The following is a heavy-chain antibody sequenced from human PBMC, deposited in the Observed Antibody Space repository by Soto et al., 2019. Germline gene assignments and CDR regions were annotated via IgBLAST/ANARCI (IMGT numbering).Heavy chain of an antibody. V-gene: IGHV3-64*01. Sequence: EVQLVESGGGLVQPGGSLRLSCAASGFTFSSYAMHWVRQAPGKGLEYVSAISSNGGSTYYANSVKGRFTISRDNSKNTLYLQMGSLRAEDMAVYYCARDSSGWYGQANWYFDLWGRGTLVTVSS. CDR1: GFTFSSYA. D-gene: IGHD6-19*01. CDR2: ISSNGGST. J-gene: IGHJ2*01. CDR3: ARDSSGWYGQANWYFDL.